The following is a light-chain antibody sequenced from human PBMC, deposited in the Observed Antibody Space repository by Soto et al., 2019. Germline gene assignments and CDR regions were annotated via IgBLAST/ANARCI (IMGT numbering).Light chain of an antibody. V-gene: IGKV3-15*01. CDR3: QQDNNLPPMYT. CDR2: GAS. Sequence: EIVMTQSPATLYLSPGERATLSCRASQSVSSNFAWYQQKPGQAPRLLIYGASTRATGIPARFSGSGSGTEFTLTNSRLQSEDFAVYYCQQDNNLPPMYTFGQGTKLEIK. J-gene: IGKJ2*01. CDR1: QSVSSN.